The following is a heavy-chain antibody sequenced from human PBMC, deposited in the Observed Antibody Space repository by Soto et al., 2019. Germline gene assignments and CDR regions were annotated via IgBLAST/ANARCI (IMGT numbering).Heavy chain of an antibody. J-gene: IGHJ3*01. CDR2: VHSGGTTT. D-gene: IGHD3-10*01. V-gene: IGHV3-74*01. CDR3: ARGDRGGFDL. Sequence: EVQLVESGGGLVQPGESLRLSCAASGFTFDYYWMHWVRQAPGKGLVWVSRVHSGGTTTTYADSVKGRFTISRDNARNTVAVQMSSLRAEETAIYYCARGDRGGFDLWGHGTMVTVSS. CDR1: GFTFDYYW.